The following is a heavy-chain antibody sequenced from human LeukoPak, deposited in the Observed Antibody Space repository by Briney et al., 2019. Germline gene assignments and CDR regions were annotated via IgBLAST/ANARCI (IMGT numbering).Heavy chain of an antibody. CDR1: GGTFSSYA. Sequence: GASVKVSCKASGGTFSSYAISWVRHAPGQGLEWMGGIIPIFGTANFAQKFQGRVTITADESTSTAYMELSSLRSEDTAVYYCARGESSRWSSPVSTTHFYSTMDVWGQGTTVTVSS. V-gene: IGHV1-69*13. J-gene: IGHJ6*02. D-gene: IGHD6-13*01. CDR3: ARGESSRWSSPVSTTHFYSTMDV. CDR2: IIPIFGTA.